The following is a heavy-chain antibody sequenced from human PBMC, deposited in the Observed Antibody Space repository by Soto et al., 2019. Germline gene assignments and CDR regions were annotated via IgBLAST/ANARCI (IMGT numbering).Heavy chain of an antibody. CDR3: ARALGGSIAAADTGYYFDY. CDR1: GYTFTSYA. J-gene: IGHJ4*02. V-gene: IGHV1-3*01. D-gene: IGHD6-13*01. Sequence: ASVKVSCKASGYTFTSYAMHWVRQAPGQRLEWMGWINAGNGNTKYSQKFQGRVTITRDTSASTAYMELSSLRSEDTAVYYCARALGGSIAAADTGYYFDYWGQGTLVTVSS. CDR2: INAGNGNT.